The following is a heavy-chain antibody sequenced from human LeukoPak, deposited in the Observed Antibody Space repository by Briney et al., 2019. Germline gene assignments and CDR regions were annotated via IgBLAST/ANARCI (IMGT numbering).Heavy chain of an antibody. V-gene: IGHV1-18*01. D-gene: IGHD3-9*01. CDR2: IIAYNGNT. CDR3: ARDRDDILTGYPTSFDY. Sequence: ASVKVSCKASGYTFTSYGISWVRQAPGQGLEWMGWIIAYNGNTNYAQKLQGRVTMTTDTSTSTAYMELRSLRSDDTAVYYCARDRDDILTGYPTSFDYWGQGTLVTVSS. J-gene: IGHJ4*02. CDR1: GYTFTSYG.